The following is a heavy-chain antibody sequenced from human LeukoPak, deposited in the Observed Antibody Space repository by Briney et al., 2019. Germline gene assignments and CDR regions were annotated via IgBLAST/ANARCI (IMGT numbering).Heavy chain of an antibody. V-gene: IGHV3-64*01. D-gene: IGHD3-16*02. CDR2: ISSNGGST. J-gene: IGHJ4*02. CDR1: GFTFSSYA. Sequence: GGSLRLSCAASGFTFSSYAMHWVRQAPGKGLEYVSAISSNGGSTYYANSVKGRFTISRDNSKNTLYLQMGSLRAEDMAVYYCATASTFGGVIVKSVGGFDYWSQETLVTVSS. CDR3: ATASTFGGVIVKSVGGFDY.